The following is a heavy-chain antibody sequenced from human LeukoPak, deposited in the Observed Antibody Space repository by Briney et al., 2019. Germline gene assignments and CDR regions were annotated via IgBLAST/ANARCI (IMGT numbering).Heavy chain of an antibody. Sequence: GGSLRLSCAASGFTFSSYSMNWVRQAPGKGLEWVSYISSSSSTIYYADSVKGRFTISRDNAKNSLYLQMNSLRAEDTAVYYCALEPFSPGLDYYDSSGYLAVDYWGQGTLVTVSS. CDR2: ISSSSSTI. D-gene: IGHD3-22*01. CDR1: GFTFSSYS. J-gene: IGHJ4*02. CDR3: ALEPFSPGLDYYDSSGYLAVDY. V-gene: IGHV3-48*04.